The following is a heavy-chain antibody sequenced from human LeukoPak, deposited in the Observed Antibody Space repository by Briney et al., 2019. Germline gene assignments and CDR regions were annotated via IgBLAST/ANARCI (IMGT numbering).Heavy chain of an antibody. CDR1: GYTFTGYY. D-gene: IGHD3-22*01. CDR3: ARGRLMYYYDSPGGGAFDI. Sequence: ASVKVSCKASGYTFTGYYMHWVRQAPGQGLEWMGWINPNSGGTNYAQKLQGRVTMTRDTSISTAYMELSRLRSDDTALYYCARGRLMYYYDSPGGGAFDIWGQGTMVTVSS. J-gene: IGHJ3*02. CDR2: INPNSGGT. V-gene: IGHV1-2*02.